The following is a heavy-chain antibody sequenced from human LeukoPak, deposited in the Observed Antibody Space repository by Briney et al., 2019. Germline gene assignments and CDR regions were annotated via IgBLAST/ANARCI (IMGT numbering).Heavy chain of an antibody. CDR1: GFTFSYAW. V-gene: IGHV3-30*02. D-gene: IGHD5-18*01. Sequence: PGGSLRLSCAASGFTFSYAWMTWVRQAPGKGLEWVAFIRYDGSNKYYADSVKGRFTISRDNSKNTLYLQMNSLRAEDTAVYYCAKESSIQLWFYDYWGQGTLVTVSS. CDR2: IRYDGSNK. J-gene: IGHJ4*02. CDR3: AKESSIQLWFYDY.